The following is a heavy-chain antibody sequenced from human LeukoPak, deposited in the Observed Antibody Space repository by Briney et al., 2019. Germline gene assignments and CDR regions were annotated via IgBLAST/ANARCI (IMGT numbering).Heavy chain of an antibody. V-gene: IGHV3-23*01. CDR3: AKDGYCSSTSCYWSY. J-gene: IGHJ4*02. Sequence: PGGSLRLSCAASGFTFSSYAMSWDRQGPGKGLEWVSGISGSGGSTYYADSVKGRFTISRDNSKNTLYVQMNSLRAEDTAVYYCAKDGYCSSTSCYWSYWGQGTLVTVSS. CDR1: GFTFSSYA. D-gene: IGHD2-2*03. CDR2: ISGSGGST.